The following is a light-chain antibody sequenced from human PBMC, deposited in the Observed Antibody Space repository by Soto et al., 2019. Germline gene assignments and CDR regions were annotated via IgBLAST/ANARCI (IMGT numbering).Light chain of an antibody. Sequence: EIVLTQSPGTLSLSPGERATLSCRATQSVSSRSLAWYQQKPGQAPRLLIYGASIRATGIPDRFSGSGSGTDFTLTISRLEPEDFAVYYCQQYDSSPLTFGGGTKVEIK. J-gene: IGKJ4*01. CDR2: GAS. V-gene: IGKV3-20*01. CDR3: QQYDSSPLT. CDR1: QSVSSRS.